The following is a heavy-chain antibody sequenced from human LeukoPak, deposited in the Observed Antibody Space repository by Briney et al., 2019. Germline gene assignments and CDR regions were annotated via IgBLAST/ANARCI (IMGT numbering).Heavy chain of an antibody. V-gene: IGHV4-59*12. J-gene: IGHJ5*02. D-gene: IGHD3-16*02. CDR2: IYFSGST. Sequence: SETLSLTCTVSGGSIRSYYWSWIRQPPGKGLEWIGYIYFSGSTNYNPSLKSRVTISVDTSKNQFSLKLSSVTAADTAVYYCARVGYDYVWGSYRGNWFDPWGQGTLVTVSS. CDR1: GGSIRSYY. CDR3: ARVGYDYVWGSYRGNWFDP.